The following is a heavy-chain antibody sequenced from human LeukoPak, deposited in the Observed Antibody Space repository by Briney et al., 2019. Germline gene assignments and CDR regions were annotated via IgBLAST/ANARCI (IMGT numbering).Heavy chain of an antibody. D-gene: IGHD6-13*01. CDR3: AKVGAAAGYYYYYYMDV. J-gene: IGHJ6*03. Sequence: GGSLRLSCAASGFTFSSHGMSWVRQAPGKGLEWVSTISGSGDNTYYADSVKGRFTISRDNSKNTLYLQMNSLRAEDAAVYYCAKVGAAAGYYYYYYMDVWGKGTTVTVSS. CDR1: GFTFSSHG. CDR2: ISGSGDNT. V-gene: IGHV3-23*01.